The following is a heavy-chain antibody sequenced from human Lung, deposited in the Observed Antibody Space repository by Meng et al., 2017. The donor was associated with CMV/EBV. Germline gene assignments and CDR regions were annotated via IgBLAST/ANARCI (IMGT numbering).Heavy chain of an antibody. V-gene: IGHV4-59*01. CDR2: MYYSRDA. J-gene: IGHJ6*02. D-gene: IGHD1-14*01. CDR1: GGSITSYY. Sequence: SETLSLTCTVSGGSITSYYWSWIRQPPGKGLEWIAYMYYSRDASYNPSLRSRVTVSVDTSKSQFSLQLSSVTAADTAVYYCARDWQGGAEPYGMAVWGQGTTVXVSS. CDR3: ARDWQGGAEPYGMAV.